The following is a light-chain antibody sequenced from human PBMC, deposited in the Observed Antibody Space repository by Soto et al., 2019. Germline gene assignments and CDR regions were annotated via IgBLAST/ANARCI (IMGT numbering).Light chain of an antibody. V-gene: IGKV3-11*01. CDR2: DAS. J-gene: IGKJ1*01. Sequence: EIVLTQSPATLSLSPGERATLSCRASQNINSDLAWYQQRPGQAPRLLIYDASNRAPGIPARFGGSGSGADITLSISSLEPEDFAVYHCQQRNMWPRTFGQGTKVDIK. CDR3: QQRNMWPRT. CDR1: QNINSD.